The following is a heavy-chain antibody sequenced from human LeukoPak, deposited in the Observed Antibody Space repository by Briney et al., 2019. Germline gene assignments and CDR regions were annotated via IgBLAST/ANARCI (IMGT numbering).Heavy chain of an antibody. CDR2: INWNGGST. D-gene: IGHD3-22*01. CDR3: ARALSGYDSSGYWAGPARYYFDY. J-gene: IGHJ4*02. Sequence: PGGSLRLSXAASGFTFDDYGMSWVRQAPGKGLEWVSGINWNGGSTGYADSVKGRFTISRDNAKNSLYLQMNSLRAEDTALYYCARALSGYDSSGYWAGPARYYFDYWGQGTLVTVSS. CDR1: GFTFDDYG. V-gene: IGHV3-20*04.